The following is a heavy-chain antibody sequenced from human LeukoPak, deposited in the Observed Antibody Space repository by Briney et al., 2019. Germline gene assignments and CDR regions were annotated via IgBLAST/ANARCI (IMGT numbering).Heavy chain of an antibody. CDR2: IIPILGIT. D-gene: IGHD7-27*01. Sequence: SVKVSCKASGGTFSSYAISWVRQTPGQGLEWMGRIIPILGITNYAQKFQGRVTITADKSTSTAYMELSSLRSEDTAVYYCARAGWFDPWGQGTLVTVSS. CDR3: ARAGWFDP. V-gene: IGHV1-69*04. J-gene: IGHJ5*02. CDR1: GGTFSSYA.